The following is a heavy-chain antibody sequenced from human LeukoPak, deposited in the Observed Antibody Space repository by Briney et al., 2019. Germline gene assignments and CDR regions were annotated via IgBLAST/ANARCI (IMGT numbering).Heavy chain of an antibody. Sequence: GGSLRLSCAASGFTFSSYAMSWVRQAPGMGLEWVSSIGSSGDITYYADSVKGRFTISRDNSKNTLYLQMNSLRAEDTAVYYCARSFAYWGQGTLVTVSS. J-gene: IGHJ4*02. CDR2: IGSSGDIT. V-gene: IGHV3-23*01. CDR3: ARSFAY. CDR1: GFTFSSYA.